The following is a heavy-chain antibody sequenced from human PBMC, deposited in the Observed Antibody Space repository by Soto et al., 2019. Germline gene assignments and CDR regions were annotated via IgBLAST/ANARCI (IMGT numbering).Heavy chain of an antibody. J-gene: IGHJ5*02. CDR1: GDSMTSPPYY. CDR3: PPHDDWFDP. Sequence: SEALSLTCNVSGDSMTSPPYYWGWIRQPPGKGLEWIGTVYYSGATYYNPSLRGRLTVSADTSKNYFSLRLTSVTAADTAVYYCPPHDDWFDPWGQGIQVTVSS. CDR2: VYYSGAT. D-gene: IGHD3-16*01. V-gene: IGHV4-39*02.